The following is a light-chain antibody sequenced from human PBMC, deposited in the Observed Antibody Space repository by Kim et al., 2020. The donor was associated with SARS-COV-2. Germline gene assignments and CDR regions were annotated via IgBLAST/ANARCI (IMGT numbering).Light chain of an antibody. V-gene: IGKV1-9*01. J-gene: IGKJ4*02. CDR3: QQFNSYPR. CDR2: AAF. CDR1: QDISCY. Sequence: GDRVTITCRASQDISCYLAWYQQKPGKAPKLLIYAAFNLASGVPSRFSGSGSGTDFTLTISSLQPEDFAAYYCQQFNSYPRFGGGTKVDIK.